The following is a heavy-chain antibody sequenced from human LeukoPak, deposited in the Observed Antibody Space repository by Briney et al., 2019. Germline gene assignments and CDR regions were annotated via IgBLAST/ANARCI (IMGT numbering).Heavy chain of an antibody. J-gene: IGHJ4*02. CDR2: ISSSGGST. V-gene: IGHV3-23*01. Sequence: GGSLRLSCAASGFTFSSYAMSWVRQAPGRGLEWVSGISSSGGSTNYAGSVKGRFTISRDNAENSLYLQMDSLRAEDTAVYYCSTSLDSWGQGTLVTVSS. CDR3: STSLDS. CDR1: GFTFSSYA.